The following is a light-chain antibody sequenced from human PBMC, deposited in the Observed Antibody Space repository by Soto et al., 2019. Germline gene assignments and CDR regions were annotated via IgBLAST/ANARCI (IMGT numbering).Light chain of an antibody. CDR1: QTISSW. Sequence: IQMKQSPATLAGSLGDRVTITCRASQTISSWLAWYQQKPGKAPKLLIYKASTLKSGVPSRFSGSGYGTEFTLTLSCLQPDDFATYYCQHYNSYSEGFGQGTQVDIK. CDR2: KAS. V-gene: IGKV1-5*03. J-gene: IGKJ1*01. CDR3: QHYNSYSEG.